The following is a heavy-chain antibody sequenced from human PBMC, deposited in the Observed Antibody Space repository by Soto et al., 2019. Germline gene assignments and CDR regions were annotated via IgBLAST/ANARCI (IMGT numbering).Heavy chain of an antibody. V-gene: IGHV3-7*01. CDR3: ARDFPVYGFGEFDAFDI. D-gene: IGHD3-10*01. CDR1: GFTFSSYW. J-gene: IGHJ3*02. Sequence: EVQLVESGGGLVQPGGSLRLSCAASGFTFSSYWMSWVRQAPGKGLDWVANIKQDGSEKYYVDSVKGRFTISRDNAKNSLYLQMNSLRAEDTAVYYCARDFPVYGFGEFDAFDIWGQGTMVTVSS. CDR2: IKQDGSEK.